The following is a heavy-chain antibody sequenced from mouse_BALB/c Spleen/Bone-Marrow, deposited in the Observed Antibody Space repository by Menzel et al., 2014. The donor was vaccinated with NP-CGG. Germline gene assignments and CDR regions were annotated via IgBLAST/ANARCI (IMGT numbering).Heavy chain of an antibody. CDR2: ISSGGSYT. D-gene: IGHD1-2*01. V-gene: IGHV5-6-4*01. Sequence: EVQGVESGGGLVKPGGSLKLSCAASGFTLSGYNMSWVRQTPEKRLEWVATISSGGSYTYYLDSVKGRFTISRDNAENTLYLQMSSLKSEDTAMYYCTKLLRLRKYGDVWGAGTTVTVSS. J-gene: IGHJ1*01. CDR1: GFTLSGYN. CDR3: TKLLRLRKYGDV.